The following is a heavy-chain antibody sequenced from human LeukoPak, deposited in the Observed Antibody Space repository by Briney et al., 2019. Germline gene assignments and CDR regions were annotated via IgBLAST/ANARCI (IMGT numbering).Heavy chain of an antibody. J-gene: IGHJ4*02. CDR1: GYSFTSYW. CDR3: ARHGSSDYSDSSGFYSNYFFDY. V-gene: IGHV5-51*01. D-gene: IGHD3-22*01. CDR2: IYPSDSDT. Sequence: KPGESLKISCKGSGYSFTSYWIGWVRQMPGKGLEWMGIIYPSDSDTGYSPSFQGQVTISADKSISTAYLHWSGLKASDTAMYYCARHGSSDYSDSSGFYSNYFFDYWGQGTLVTVSS.